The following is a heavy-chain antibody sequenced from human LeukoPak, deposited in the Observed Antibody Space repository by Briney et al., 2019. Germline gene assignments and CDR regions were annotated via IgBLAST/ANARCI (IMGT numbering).Heavy chain of an antibody. J-gene: IGHJ4*02. CDR1: LDSTTSNF. CDR3: AGQGGGVALDY. V-gene: IGHV4-39*01. D-gene: IGHD2-8*01. CDR2: IYYDGST. Sequence: PSETLSLTCTVSLDSTTSNFWSWVRPPPGKGLEWIGTIYYDGSTSHYTPSLKSRVTMFVDTAKNHFSLNLSSVTAADTAVYYCAGQGGGVALDYWGQGMLVTVSS.